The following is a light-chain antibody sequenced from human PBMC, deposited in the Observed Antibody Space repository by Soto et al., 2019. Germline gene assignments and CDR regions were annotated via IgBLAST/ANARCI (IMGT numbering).Light chain of an antibody. CDR2: TTS. Sequence: DIQMTQSPSSLSASVGDRVTITCRASQTIAMYVNWFQQKPGKAPKPLIYTTSSLQSGVPPRFSGSGSETDFTLTISRLQPEDSATYYGQQSFTPPYTVGQGTKLEIK. CDR1: QTIAMY. CDR3: QQSFTPPYT. J-gene: IGKJ2*01. V-gene: IGKV1-39*01.